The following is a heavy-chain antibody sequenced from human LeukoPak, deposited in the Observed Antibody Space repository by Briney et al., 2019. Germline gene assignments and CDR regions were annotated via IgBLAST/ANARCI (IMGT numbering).Heavy chain of an antibody. V-gene: IGHV3-23*01. D-gene: IGHD3-10*01. J-gene: IGHJ5*02. CDR1: GFTFSSYA. CDR2: ISGSGGST. CDR3: VRDRGPYYASGPGWFDP. Sequence: GGSLRLSCAASGFTFSSYAISWVRQAPGKGLEWLSSISGSGGSTDNADSVKGRFTISRDNAKKTLYLQMNSLRAEDTAVYYCVRDRGPYYASGPGWFDPWGQGTLVTVSS.